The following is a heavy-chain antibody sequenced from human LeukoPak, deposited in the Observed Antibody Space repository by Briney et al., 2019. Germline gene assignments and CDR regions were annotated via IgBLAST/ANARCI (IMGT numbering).Heavy chain of an antibody. Sequence: KPSETLSLTCAVYGGSFSGYYWSWIRQPPGKGLEWIGEINHSGSTNYNPSLKSRVTISVDTSKNQFSLKLSSVTAADTAVYYCASEALALAYYGGDCYSWGQGTLVTVSS. V-gene: IGHV4-34*01. CDR3: ASEALALAYYGGDCYS. CDR2: INHSGST. D-gene: IGHD2-21*01. CDR1: GGSFSGYY. J-gene: IGHJ5*02.